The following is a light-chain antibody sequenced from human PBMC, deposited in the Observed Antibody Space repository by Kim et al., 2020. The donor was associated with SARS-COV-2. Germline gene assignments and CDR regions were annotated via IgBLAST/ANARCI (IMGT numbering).Light chain of an antibody. V-gene: IGLV3-1*01. J-gene: IGLJ2*01. CDR3: QAWDSSTAMV. CDR1: KLGDQY. CDR2: QDS. Sequence: SYELTQPPSVSVSPGQTASITCSGDKLGDQYACWYQQKPGQSPVLVIYQDSKRPSGIPERLSGSNSGNTATLTISGTQAMDEADYYCQAWDSSTAMVFGG.